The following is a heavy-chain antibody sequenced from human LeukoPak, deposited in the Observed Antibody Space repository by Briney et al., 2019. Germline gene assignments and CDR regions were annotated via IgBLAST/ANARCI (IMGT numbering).Heavy chain of an antibody. D-gene: IGHD6-13*01. J-gene: IGHJ6*02. Sequence: GASVKVSCKASGYTFTCYYMHWVRQAPGQGLEWMGWINPNSGGTNYAQKFQGRVTMTRDTSISTAYMELSRLRSDDTAVYYCARPIIAAAGTSGLVYYYYGMDVWGQGTTVTVSS. CDR3: ARPIIAAAGTSGLVYYYYGMDV. CDR1: GYTFTCYY. V-gene: IGHV1-2*02. CDR2: INPNSGGT.